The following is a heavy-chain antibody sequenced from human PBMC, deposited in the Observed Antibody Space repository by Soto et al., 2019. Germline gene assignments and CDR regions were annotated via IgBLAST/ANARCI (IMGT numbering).Heavy chain of an antibody. Sequence: EVQLLESGGGLVQPGGSLRLSCAASGFTFSSYAMTWVRQAPGKGLEWVSVISSGGGTTYYADSVKGRFTISRDNSKNTMYLQMNNLRAEDTAVYYCAKDLKVTVVRAYDYWGQGTLVTVSS. D-gene: IGHD2-15*01. CDR2: ISSGGGTT. CDR1: GFTFSSYA. J-gene: IGHJ4*02. CDR3: AKDLKVTVVRAYDY. V-gene: IGHV3-23*01.